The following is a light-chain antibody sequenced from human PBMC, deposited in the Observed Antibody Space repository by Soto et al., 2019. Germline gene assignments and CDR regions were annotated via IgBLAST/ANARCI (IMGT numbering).Light chain of an antibody. J-gene: IGKJ1*01. V-gene: IGKV3-15*01. CDR2: GAS. CDR1: QSVTSN. CDR3: QQYNNWSPPT. Sequence: EIVMTQSPATLSVSAGERATLSCRASQSVTSNLAWYQQKPGQAPRLLIYGASTRATGIPARFSGSGSGTEFTLTISSLQSEDVAVYYCQQYNNWSPPTFGQGTKVEIK.